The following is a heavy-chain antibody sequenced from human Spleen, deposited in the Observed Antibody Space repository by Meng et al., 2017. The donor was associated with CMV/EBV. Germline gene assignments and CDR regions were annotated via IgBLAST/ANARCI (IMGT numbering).Heavy chain of an antibody. J-gene: IGHJ4*02. CDR2: ISPSSNSI. V-gene: IGHV3-21*01. CDR3: ARQGPEAFIRSWSYFDY. D-gene: IGHD6-13*01. CDR1: GFTFSLYT. Sequence: GESLKISCAASGFTFSLYTMTWVRQAPGKGLEWLSSISPSSNSIYYADSLKGRFTISRDNAKNSLYLQLKSLRDDDTAFYYCARQGPEAFIRSWSYFDYWGQGTLVTVSS.